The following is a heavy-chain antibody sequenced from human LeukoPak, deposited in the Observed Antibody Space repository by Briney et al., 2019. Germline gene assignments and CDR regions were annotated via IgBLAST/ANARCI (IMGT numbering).Heavy chain of an antibody. J-gene: IGHJ4*02. Sequence: SETLSLTCTVSGASISSGDYYWSWIRQPPGKGLEWIGYIYYSGSTNYNPSLKSRVTISVDTSKNQFSLKLSSVTAADTAVYYCATSTPGYSSGWYRYWGQGTLVTVSS. V-gene: IGHV4-61*08. D-gene: IGHD6-19*01. CDR2: IYYSGST. CDR3: ATSTPGYSSGWYRY. CDR1: GASISSGDYY.